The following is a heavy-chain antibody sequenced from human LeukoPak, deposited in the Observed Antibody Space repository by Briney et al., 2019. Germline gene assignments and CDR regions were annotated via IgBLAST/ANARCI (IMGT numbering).Heavy chain of an antibody. Sequence: ASVKVSCKASGYTFTGYYMHWVRQAPGQGLEWMGWINPNSGGTNYAQEFQGRVTMTRDTSISTAYMELSRLRSDDTAVYYCARWGTYYYGSGSNVDAFDIWGQGTMVTVSS. CDR1: GYTFTGYY. CDR2: INPNSGGT. J-gene: IGHJ3*02. CDR3: ARWGTYYYGSGSNVDAFDI. D-gene: IGHD3-10*01. V-gene: IGHV1-2*02.